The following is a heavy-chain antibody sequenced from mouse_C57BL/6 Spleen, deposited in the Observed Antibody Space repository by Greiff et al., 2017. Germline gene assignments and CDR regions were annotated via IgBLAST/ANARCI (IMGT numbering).Heavy chain of an antibody. D-gene: IGHD1-1*01. Sequence: EVQLQQSGTVLARPGASVKMSCKTSGYTFTSYWMHWVKQRPGQGLEWIGAIYPGNSDTSYNQKFKGKAKLTAVTSASTAYMELSSLTNEDSAVYYCAGAFITTVVGAMDYWGQGTSVTVSS. V-gene: IGHV1-5*01. CDR1: GYTFTSYW. CDR3: AGAFITTVVGAMDY. J-gene: IGHJ4*01. CDR2: IYPGNSDT.